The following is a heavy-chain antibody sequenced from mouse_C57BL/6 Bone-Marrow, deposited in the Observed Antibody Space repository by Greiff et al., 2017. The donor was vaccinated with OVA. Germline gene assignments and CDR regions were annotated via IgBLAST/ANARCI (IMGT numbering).Heavy chain of an antibody. J-gene: IGHJ2*01. Sequence: QVQLKESGAELARPGASVKMSCKASGYTFTSYTMHWVQQRPGQGLEWIGYINPSSGYTTYNQKFKDKATLTADKSSSTAYMQLSILTSEDSAVYYCARMAVVARYYFDYWGQGTTLSVSS. V-gene: IGHV1-4*01. CDR2: INPSSGYT. D-gene: IGHD1-1*01. CDR1: GYTFTSYT. CDR3: ARMAVVARYYFDY.